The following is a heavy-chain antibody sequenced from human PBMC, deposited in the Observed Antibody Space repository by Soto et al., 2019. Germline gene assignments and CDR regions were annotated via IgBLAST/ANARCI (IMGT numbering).Heavy chain of an antibody. CDR3: ARAYLGELKGYYYYYMDV. J-gene: IGHJ6*03. Sequence: SETLSLTCAVYGGSFSGYYWSWIRQPPGKGLEWIGEINHSGSTNYNPSLKSRVTISVDTSKNQFSLKLSSVTAADTAVYYCARAYLGELKGYYYYYMDVWGKGTTVTVSS. CDR1: GGSFSGYY. V-gene: IGHV4-34*01. D-gene: IGHD3-10*01. CDR2: INHSGST.